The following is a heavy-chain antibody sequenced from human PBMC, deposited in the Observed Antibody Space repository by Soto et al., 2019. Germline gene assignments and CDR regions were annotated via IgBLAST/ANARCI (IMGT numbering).Heavy chain of an antibody. CDR1: GFTFSSYG. V-gene: IGHV3-30*18. Sequence: GGSLRLSCAASGFTFSSYGMHWVRQAPGKGLEWVAVISYDGSNKYYADSVKGRFTISRDNSKNTLYLQMNSLRAEDTAVYYCAKDPAYSGSYLRDYFDYWGQGTLVTVSS. D-gene: IGHD1-26*01. CDR2: ISYDGSNK. J-gene: IGHJ4*02. CDR3: AKDPAYSGSYLRDYFDY.